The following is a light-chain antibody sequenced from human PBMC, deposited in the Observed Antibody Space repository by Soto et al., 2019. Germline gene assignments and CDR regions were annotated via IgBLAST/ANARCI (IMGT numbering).Light chain of an antibody. CDR3: QQYDSYPLT. Sequence: DIQMTQSPSTLSASVGDRVTITCRASQTVYNWLAWYQQKQGKAPNLLIYKASTLETGVPSRFSGTGSGTEFTLTITCLQHDEFATYFCQQYDSYPLTFGGGTKVEIK. CDR1: QTVYNW. V-gene: IGKV1-5*03. CDR2: KAS. J-gene: IGKJ4*01.